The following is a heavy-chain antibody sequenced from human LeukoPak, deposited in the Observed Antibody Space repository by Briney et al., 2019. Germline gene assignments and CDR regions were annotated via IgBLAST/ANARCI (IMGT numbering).Heavy chain of an antibody. CDR1: GDSVSSNSAA. J-gene: IGHJ4*02. D-gene: IGHD2-15*01. Sequence: SQTLSLTCAISGDSVSSNSAAWNWIRQSPSRGLEWVGRTYYRSKWYNDYAVSVKSQITINPDTSKNQFSLQLNSVTPEDTAVYYCAREELGVVVAATSGYGYWGQGTLVTVSS. CDR2: TYYRSKWYN. V-gene: IGHV6-1*01. CDR3: AREELGVVVAATSGYGY.